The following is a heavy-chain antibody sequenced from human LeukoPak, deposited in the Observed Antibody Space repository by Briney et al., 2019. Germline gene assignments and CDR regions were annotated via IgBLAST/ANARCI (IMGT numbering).Heavy chain of an antibody. D-gene: IGHD2-2*01. Sequence: GGSLRLSCAASGFTFSSYWMSWVRQAPGKGLEWVAVISYEGSNKYYADSVKGRFTISRDNSKNTLYLQMNSLRAEDTAVYYCAKDFNSICSSTSCYGNYFDYWGQGTLVTVSS. J-gene: IGHJ4*02. CDR1: GFTFSSYW. CDR3: AKDFNSICSSTSCYGNYFDY. CDR2: ISYEGSNK. V-gene: IGHV3-30*18.